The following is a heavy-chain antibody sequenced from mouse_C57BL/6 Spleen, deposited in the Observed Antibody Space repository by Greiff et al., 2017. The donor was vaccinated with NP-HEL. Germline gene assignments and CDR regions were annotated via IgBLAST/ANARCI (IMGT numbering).Heavy chain of an antibody. D-gene: IGHD1-1*01. CDR3: ARDGSSYWYFDV. Sequence: QVQLQQPGAELVKPGASVKLSCKASGYTFTSYWMHWVKQRPGQGLEWIGMIHPNSGSTNYNEKFKSKATLTVDNSSSTAYMQLSSLTSEDAAVYYCARDGSSYWYFDVWGTGTTVTVSS. CDR1: GYTFTSYW. V-gene: IGHV1-64*01. J-gene: IGHJ1*03. CDR2: IHPNSGST.